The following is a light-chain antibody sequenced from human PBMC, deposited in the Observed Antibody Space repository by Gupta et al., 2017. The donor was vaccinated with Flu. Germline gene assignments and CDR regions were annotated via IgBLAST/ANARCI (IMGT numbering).Light chain of an antibody. CDR3: TSYTTRNSLV. CDR2: EVD. J-gene: IGLJ3*02. Sequence: SITISCTGTSSDVGGYNFVSWYQQAPGTPPILLFYEVDKRPSGVASRFSASKSGNTAFMTISGHQAEDDAYYYCTSYTTRNSLVFGGGTKVTVL. CDR1: SSDVGGYNF. V-gene: IGLV2-14*01.